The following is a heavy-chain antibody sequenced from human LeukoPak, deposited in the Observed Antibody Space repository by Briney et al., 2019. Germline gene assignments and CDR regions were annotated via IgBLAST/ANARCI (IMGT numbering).Heavy chain of an antibody. CDR2: INTNTGNP. CDR3: ARGWWSSSWYGGYNWFDP. J-gene: IGHJ5*02. V-gene: IGHV7-4-1*02. CDR1: GYTFTSYA. D-gene: IGHD6-13*01. Sequence: ASVKVSCKASGYTFTSYAMNWVRQAPGQGLEWMGWINTNTGNPTYALGFTGRFVFSLDTSVSTAYLQISSLKAEDTAVYYCARGWWSSSWYGGYNWFDPWGQGTLVTVSS.